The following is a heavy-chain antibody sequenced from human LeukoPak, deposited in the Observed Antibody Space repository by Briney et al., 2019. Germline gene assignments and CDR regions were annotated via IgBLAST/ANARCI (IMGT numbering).Heavy chain of an antibody. Sequence: GASVKVSCKASGYTFTTYYMHWVRQAPGQGLEWMGIINPSGGSTTYAQKFQGRVTMTRDTSTSTVYMELSSLRSEDTAVYYCARVSGSRGYFDYWGQGTLVTVSS. CDR3: ARVSGSRGYFDY. J-gene: IGHJ4*02. CDR2: INPSGGST. V-gene: IGHV1-46*01. CDR1: GYTFTTYY. D-gene: IGHD1-26*01.